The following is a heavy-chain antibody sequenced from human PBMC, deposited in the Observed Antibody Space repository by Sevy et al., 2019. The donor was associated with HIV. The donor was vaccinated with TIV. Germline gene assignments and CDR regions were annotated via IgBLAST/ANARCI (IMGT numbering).Heavy chain of an antibody. CDR2: ISGSGGST. V-gene: IGHV3-23*01. J-gene: IGHJ4*02. Sequence: GGSLRLSCAASGFTFSSYAMSWVRQAPGKGLEWVSAISGSGGSTYYADSVKGHFTISRDNSKNTLYLQMNSLRAEDTAVYYCAKDREVRGVIIFYFDYWGQGTLVTVSS. D-gene: IGHD3-10*01. CDR3: AKDREVRGVIIFYFDY. CDR1: GFTFSSYA.